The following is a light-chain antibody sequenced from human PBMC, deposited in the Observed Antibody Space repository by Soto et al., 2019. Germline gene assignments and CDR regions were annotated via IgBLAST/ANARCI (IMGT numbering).Light chain of an antibody. CDR2: DVS. V-gene: IGLV2-14*01. CDR1: SSDVGGYNY. Sequence: QYALTQPASVSGSPGQSITISCTGTSSDVGGYNYVSWYQQHPGKAPKLMIYDVSNRPSGVSNRFSGSKSGNTASLIVSGLQAEDEADYYCSSYTSSSTLVVFGGGTKLTVL. J-gene: IGLJ2*01. CDR3: SSYTSSSTLVV.